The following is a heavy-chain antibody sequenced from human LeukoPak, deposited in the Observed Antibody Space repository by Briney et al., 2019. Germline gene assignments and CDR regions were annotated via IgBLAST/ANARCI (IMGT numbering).Heavy chain of an antibody. CDR2: IDPSDSYT. Sequence: HGESLRISCKGSGYSFTSYWISWVRQTPGKGLEWMGRIDPSDSYTNYSPSFQGHVTISADKSISTAYLQWSSLKASVTAMYYCASSNYYDSSGPPSYGMDVWGQGTTVTVSS. V-gene: IGHV5-10-1*01. J-gene: IGHJ6*02. CDR3: ASSNYYDSSGPPSYGMDV. CDR1: GYSFTSYW. D-gene: IGHD3-22*01.